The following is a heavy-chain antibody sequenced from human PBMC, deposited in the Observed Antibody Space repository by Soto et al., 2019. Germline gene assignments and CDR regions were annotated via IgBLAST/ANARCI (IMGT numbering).Heavy chain of an antibody. V-gene: IGHV1-8*01. CDR2: MNPNSGNT. D-gene: IGHD3-3*01. CDR3: ARIGYYDFWSGYPSFDD. CDR1: GYTFTSYD. Sequence: ASVKVSCKASGYTFTSYDINWVRQATGQGLEWMGWMNPNSGNTGYAQKFQGRVTMTRNTSISTAYMELSSLRSEDTAVYYCARIGYYDFWSGYPSFDDWGQGTLVTVSS. J-gene: IGHJ4*02.